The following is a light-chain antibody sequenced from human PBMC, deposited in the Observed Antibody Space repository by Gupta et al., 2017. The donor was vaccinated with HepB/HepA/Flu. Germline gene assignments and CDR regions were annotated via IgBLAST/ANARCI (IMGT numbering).Light chain of an antibody. CDR2: KAS. V-gene: IGKV1-5*03. CDR1: QTISPW. Sequence: DIQVTQSPSTLSASVGDRVTITCRASQTISPWLAWYQQKPGKAPKLLIYKASTLEGGVPSRFSGSGSGTEFTLTIKSLQPDDFATYYCQQDSSYWTFGQGTKVEI. CDR3: QQDSSYWT. J-gene: IGKJ1*01.